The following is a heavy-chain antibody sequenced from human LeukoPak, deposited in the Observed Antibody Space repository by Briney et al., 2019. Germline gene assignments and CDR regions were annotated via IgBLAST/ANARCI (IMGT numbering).Heavy chain of an antibody. J-gene: IGHJ3*02. D-gene: IGHD3-16*01. V-gene: IGHV5-51*01. Sequence: GESLKISCKGSGYSFTSYWIGWVRQMPGKGLEWMGIIYPGDSDTRYSPSFQGQVTISADKSISTAYLQWSSLKASDTAMYYCARRRGSYGGDNAFDIWGQGTMVTVSS. CDR3: ARRRGSYGGDNAFDI. CDR2: IYPGDSDT. CDR1: GYSFTSYW.